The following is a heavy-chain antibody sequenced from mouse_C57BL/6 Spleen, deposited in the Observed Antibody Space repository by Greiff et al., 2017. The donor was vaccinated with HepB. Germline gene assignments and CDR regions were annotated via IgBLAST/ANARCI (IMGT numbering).Heavy chain of an antibody. Sequence: EVMLVESEGGLVQPGSSMKLSCTASGFTFSDYYMAWVRQVPEKGLEWVANINYDGSSTYYLDSLKSRFIISRDNAKNILYLQMSSLKSEDTATYYCARAYYGSYYFDYWGQGTTLTVSS. CDR3: ARAYYGSYYFDY. J-gene: IGHJ2*01. CDR1: GFTFSDYY. CDR2: INYDGSST. D-gene: IGHD2-10*01. V-gene: IGHV5-16*01.